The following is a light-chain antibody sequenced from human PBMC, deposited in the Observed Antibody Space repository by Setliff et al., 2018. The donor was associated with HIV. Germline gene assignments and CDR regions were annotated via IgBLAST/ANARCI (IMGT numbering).Light chain of an antibody. CDR3: QSYDSSLSGFYV. Sequence: QSALTQPASVSGSPGRSITISCTGNSSDVGGYNSVSWFQQHPGKAPKLLIYDVSDRPSGVSNRFSGSKSGNTASLTISGLQAEDEADYYCQSYDSSLSGFYVFGTGTKVTVL. J-gene: IGLJ1*01. V-gene: IGLV2-14*03. CDR2: DVS. CDR1: SSDVGGYNS.